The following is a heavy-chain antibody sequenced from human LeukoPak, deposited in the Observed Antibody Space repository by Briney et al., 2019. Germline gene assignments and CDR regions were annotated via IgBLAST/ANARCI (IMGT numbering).Heavy chain of an antibody. Sequence: SVKVSCKASGGTFSSYAISWVRQAPGQGLEWMGGIIPIFGTANYAQKFQGRVTITADESTSTAYMELSSLRSEDTAVYYCARELLDDYGDYFYWGQGTLVTVSS. D-gene: IGHD4-17*01. CDR1: GGTFSSYA. J-gene: IGHJ4*02. V-gene: IGHV1-69*13. CDR3: ARELLDDYGDYFY. CDR2: IIPIFGTA.